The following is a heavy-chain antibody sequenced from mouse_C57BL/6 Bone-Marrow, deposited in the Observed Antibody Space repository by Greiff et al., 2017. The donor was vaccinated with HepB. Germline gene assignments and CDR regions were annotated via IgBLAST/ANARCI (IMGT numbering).Heavy chain of an antibody. D-gene: IGHD2-1*01. CDR1: GFTFSSYA. V-gene: IGHV5-4*01. CDR3: ARDNGNFYAMDY. J-gene: IGHJ4*01. CDR2: ISDGGSYT. Sequence: EVKLVESGGGLVKPGGSLKLSCAASGFTFSSYAMSWVRQTPEKRLEWVATISDGGSYTYYPDNVKGRFTISRDNAKNSLYLQMSHLKSEDTAMYYCARDNGNFYAMDYWGQGTSVTVSS.